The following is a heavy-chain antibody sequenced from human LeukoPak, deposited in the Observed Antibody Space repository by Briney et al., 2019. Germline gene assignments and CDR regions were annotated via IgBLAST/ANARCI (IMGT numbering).Heavy chain of an antibody. Sequence: GGSLRLSCVVSGFTFSNYAMGWVRQAPGQGLDWASAISDSGVTAYYADSVKGRFTISRDSSKSTLYLQMDSLRAEDTAVYYCANLNAPYWGNLDYWGQGTLVTVSS. J-gene: IGHJ4*02. CDR3: ANLNAPYWGNLDY. D-gene: IGHD3-16*01. V-gene: IGHV3-23*01. CDR1: GFTFSNYA. CDR2: ISDSGVTA.